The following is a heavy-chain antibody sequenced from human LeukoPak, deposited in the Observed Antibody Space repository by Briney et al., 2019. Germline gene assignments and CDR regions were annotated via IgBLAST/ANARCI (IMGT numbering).Heavy chain of an antibody. V-gene: IGHV3-13*01. Sequence: GGSLRLSCAGSGFSFSSYDMLWVRQATGKGLEWVSAIGSGGDTYYAGSVKGRFTISRESAKNSFYLQMDSLSAGDTAVYFCARAVAGTDEIDSWGQGTLVTVSS. CDR1: GFSFSSYD. J-gene: IGHJ4*02. CDR2: IGSGGDT. D-gene: IGHD6-19*01. CDR3: ARAVAGTDEIDS.